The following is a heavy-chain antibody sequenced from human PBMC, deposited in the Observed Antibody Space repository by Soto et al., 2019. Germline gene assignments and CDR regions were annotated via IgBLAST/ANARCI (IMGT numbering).Heavy chain of an antibody. CDR2: ISAYNGNT. V-gene: IGHV1-18*01. CDR1: GYTFTSYG. D-gene: IGHD3-10*01. J-gene: IGHJ4*02. Sequence: QVQLVQSGAEVKKPGASVKVSCKASGYTFTSYGISWVRQAPGQGLEWVGWISAYNGNTNDAQKFQGRVTMTTATSTSTAYMELRSLGSEDTAVYYCARDWGYYCGSGRPYYFDYWGQGTLVTVSS. CDR3: ARDWGYYCGSGRPYYFDY.